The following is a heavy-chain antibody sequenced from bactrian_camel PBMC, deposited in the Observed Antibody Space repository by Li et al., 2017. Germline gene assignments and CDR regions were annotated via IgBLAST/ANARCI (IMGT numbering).Heavy chain of an antibody. CDR2: TRSEGNT. Sequence: HVQLVESGGGSVQAGGSLRLSCGASGSIYGDACVGWLRQAPGNACELISSTRSEGNTYLIDAVKGRFTVSQDNTKNTMYLQMNSLKPEDTAVYYCATNPFWKPYGGSWSGYKYWGQGTQVTVS. V-gene: IGHV3S53*01. D-gene: IGHD6*01. CDR1: GSIYGDAC. CDR3: ATNPFWKPYGGSWSGYKY. J-gene: IGHJ4*01.